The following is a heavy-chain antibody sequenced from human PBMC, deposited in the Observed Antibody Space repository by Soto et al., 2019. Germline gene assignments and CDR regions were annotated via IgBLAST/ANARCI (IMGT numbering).Heavy chain of an antibody. D-gene: IGHD1-26*01. CDR3: ARGYSGSYYYYYGMDV. CDR2: IYYSGST. CDR1: GGSISNYY. J-gene: IGHJ6*02. V-gene: IGHV4-59*01. Sequence: SETLSLTCTVSGGSISNYYWTWIRQPPGKGLEWIGYIYYSGSTNYNPSLKSRVTISVDTSKNQFSLKLSSVTAADTAVYYCARGYSGSYYYYYGMDVWGQGTTVTVSS.